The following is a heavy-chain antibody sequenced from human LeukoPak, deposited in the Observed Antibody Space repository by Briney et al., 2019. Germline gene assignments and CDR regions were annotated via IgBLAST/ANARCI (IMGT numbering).Heavy chain of an antibody. Sequence: GGSLRLSCAASGFTFSDYYMNWVRQAPGKGLEWVSSISSSSSYIYYADSVKGRFTISRDNAKNSLYLQMNSLRAEDTAVYYCARGYCSSTSCPFDPWGQGTLVTVSS. CDR3: ARGYCSSTSCPFDP. V-gene: IGHV3-21*01. D-gene: IGHD2-2*01. CDR2: ISSSSSYI. CDR1: GFTFSDYY. J-gene: IGHJ5*02.